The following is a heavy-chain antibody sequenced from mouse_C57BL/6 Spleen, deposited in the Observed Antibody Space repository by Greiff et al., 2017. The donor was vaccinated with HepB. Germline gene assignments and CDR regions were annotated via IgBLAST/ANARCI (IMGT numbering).Heavy chain of an antibody. J-gene: IGHJ3*01. CDR1: GFTFSSYG. CDR2: ISSGGSYT. V-gene: IGHV5-6*02. CDR3: ARDYDPFAY. D-gene: IGHD2-4*01. Sequence: DVKLVESGGDLVKPGGSLKLSCAASGFTFSSYGMSWVRQTPDKRLEWVATISSGGSYTYYPDSVKGRFTISRDNAKNTLYLQMSSLKSEDTAMYYCARDYDPFAYWGQGTLVTVSA.